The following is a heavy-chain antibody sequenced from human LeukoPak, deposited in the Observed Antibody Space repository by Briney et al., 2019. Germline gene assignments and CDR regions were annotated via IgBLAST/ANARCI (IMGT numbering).Heavy chain of an antibody. CDR3: ARGLTAYYFPYYFDY. CDR2: IYNNGST. V-gene: IGHV4-61*02. J-gene: IGHJ4*02. D-gene: IGHD3-9*01. CDR1: RGSISSGNYY. Sequence: SQTLSLTCTVSRGSISSGNYYWSWIRQPAGKGLEWLGRIYNNGSTNYNPSLESRVTISLDTSKNQFSLRLSSVTAADTAEYYCARGLTAYYFPYYFDYWGQGTLVTVSS.